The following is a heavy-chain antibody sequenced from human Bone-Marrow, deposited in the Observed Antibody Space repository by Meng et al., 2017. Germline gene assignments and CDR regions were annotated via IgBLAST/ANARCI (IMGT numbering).Heavy chain of an antibody. CDR1: NFSTSSGYY. V-gene: IGHV4-38-2*02. CDR2: IYHSGNT. D-gene: IGHD1-26*01. Sequence: GSLRPSCAVSNFSTSSGYYWAWIRQPPGKGLEWIGSIYHSGNTYYNPSLKSRVTISVDTSKDQFSLKLSSVTAADTAVYFCARDTQNKRGATEKEYNLLDPWGQGTLVTVSS. CDR3: ARDTQNKRGATEKEYNLLDP. J-gene: IGHJ5*02.